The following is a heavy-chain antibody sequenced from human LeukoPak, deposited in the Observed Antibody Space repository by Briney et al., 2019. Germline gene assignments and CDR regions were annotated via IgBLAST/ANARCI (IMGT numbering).Heavy chain of an antibody. CDR3: AISSSSSGDI. J-gene: IGHJ3*02. V-gene: IGHV4-34*01. CDR2: INHSGST. D-gene: IGHD6-6*01. Sequence: SETLSLTCAVYGGSFSGYYWSWIRQPPGKGLEWIGEINHSGSTNYNPSLKSRVTISVDTSKNQFSLKLSSVTAADTAVYYCAISSSSSGDIWGQGTMVTVSS. CDR1: GGSFSGYY.